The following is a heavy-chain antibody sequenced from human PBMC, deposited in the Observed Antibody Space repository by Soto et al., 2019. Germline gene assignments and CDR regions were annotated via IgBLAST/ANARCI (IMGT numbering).Heavy chain of an antibody. Sequence: EVQVVESGGGLVKPGGSLRLSCNFSFSVYSMDWVRQAPGKGLEWVASISSGSAFIKYADSVKGRFTISRDNAKNSVSLQMDSLRVEDTAMYYCTRDQGGSYDSWVDRWGRGTLGSVSS. D-gene: IGHD1-26*01. V-gene: IGHV3-21*01. CDR3: TRDQGGSYDSWVDR. CDR2: ISSGSAFI. J-gene: IGHJ5*02. CDR1: FSFSVYS.